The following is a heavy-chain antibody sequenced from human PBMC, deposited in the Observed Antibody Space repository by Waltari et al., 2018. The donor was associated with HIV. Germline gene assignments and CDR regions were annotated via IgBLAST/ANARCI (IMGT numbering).Heavy chain of an antibody. CDR2: ISGSGGST. J-gene: IGHJ4*02. Sequence: EVQLLESGGGLVQPGGSLSLSCAASGFTFSSYAMNWVRQAPGKGLDGVSGISGSGGSTYYADSVKGRFTISRDNSKKMLYLQMNSLRAEDTAVYYCAKETQGSGSYYFDYWGQGTLVTVSS. CDR1: GFTFSSYA. V-gene: IGHV3-23*01. CDR3: AKETQGSGSYYFDY. D-gene: IGHD6-19*01.